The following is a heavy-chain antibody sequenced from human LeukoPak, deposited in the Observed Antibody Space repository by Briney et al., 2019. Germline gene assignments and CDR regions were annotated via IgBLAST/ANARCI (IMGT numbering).Heavy chain of an antibody. CDR3: AREGSDYDVDY. J-gene: IGHJ4*02. V-gene: IGHV3-30*03. CDR1: GFTFSSYG. D-gene: IGHD5-12*01. Sequence: GRSLRLSCAASGFTFSSYGMHWVRQAPGKGLEWVAVISYDGSNKYYADSVKGRFAISRDNSKNTLYLQMNSLRAEDTAVYYCAREGSDYDVDYWGQGTLVTVSS. CDR2: ISYDGSNK.